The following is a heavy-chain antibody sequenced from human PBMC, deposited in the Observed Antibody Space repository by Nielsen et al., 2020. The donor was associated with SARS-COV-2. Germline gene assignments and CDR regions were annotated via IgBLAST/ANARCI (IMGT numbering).Heavy chain of an antibody. D-gene: IGHD6-19*01. Sequence: ASVKVSCKASGYTFTSYGISWVRQAPGQGLEWMGWISAYNGNTNYAQKLQGRVTMTTDTSTSTAYMELRSLRSDDTAVYYCARDGAIAVAGSSWDYWGQGTLVTVSS. CDR1: GYTFTSYG. CDR3: ARDGAIAVAGSSWDY. CDR2: ISAYNGNT. J-gene: IGHJ4*02. V-gene: IGHV1-18*01.